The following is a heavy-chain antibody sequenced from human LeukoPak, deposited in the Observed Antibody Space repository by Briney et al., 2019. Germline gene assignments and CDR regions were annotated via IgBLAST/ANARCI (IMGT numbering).Heavy chain of an antibody. CDR1: GFTFSSYW. D-gene: IGHD5-18*01. CDR3: ARDHPTRYSYGN. CDR2: IKQDGSEK. V-gene: IGHV3-7*01. Sequence: PGGSLRLSCAASGFTFSSYWMSWVRQAPGKGLEWVANIKQDGSEKYYVDSEKGRFTISRDDAKNSLYLQMNSLRAEDTAVYYCARDHPTRYSYGNWGQGTLVTVSS. J-gene: IGHJ4*02.